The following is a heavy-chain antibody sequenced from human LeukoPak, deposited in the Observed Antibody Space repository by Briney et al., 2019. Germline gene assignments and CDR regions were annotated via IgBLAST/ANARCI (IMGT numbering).Heavy chain of an antibody. CDR3: STGGKYYFDS. CDR1: GFTFSNHW. J-gene: IGHJ4*02. Sequence: GGSLRLSCAASGFTFSNHWMHWFRQTPGKGLEWVSLIKTDGTTAIYAESVKGRFTISRDNARSTVYLQMNSLRAGDTALYFCSTGGKYYFDSWGLGALVTVSS. D-gene: IGHD1-26*01. CDR2: IKTDGTTA. V-gene: IGHV3-74*01.